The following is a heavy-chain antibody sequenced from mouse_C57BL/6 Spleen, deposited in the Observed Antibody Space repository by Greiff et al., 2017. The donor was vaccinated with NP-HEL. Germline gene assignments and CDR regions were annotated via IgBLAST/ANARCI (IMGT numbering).Heavy chain of an antibody. J-gene: IGHJ2*01. CDR1: GYTFTSYW. CDR3: ARSERYYYGSIFDY. V-gene: IGHV1-69*01. Sequence: QVQLQQPGAELVMPGASVKLSCKASGYTFTSYWMHWVKQRPGQGLEWIGEIDPSDSYTNYNQKFKGKSTLTVDKSSSTAYMQLSSLTSEDSAVYYCARSERYYYGSIFDYWGQGTTLTVSS. D-gene: IGHD1-1*01. CDR2: IDPSDSYT.